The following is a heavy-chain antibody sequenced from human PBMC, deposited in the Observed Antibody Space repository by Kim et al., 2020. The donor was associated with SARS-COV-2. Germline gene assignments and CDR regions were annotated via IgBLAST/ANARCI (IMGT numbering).Heavy chain of an antibody. CDR3: AKGLTPDP. CDR2: ISDSGVSL. V-gene: IGHV3-23*01. J-gene: IGHJ5*02. Sequence: GGSLRLSCAASGFTFSTYALTWVRQPPGKGLEWVSSISDSGVSLYDAHSVKGRFTISSVNAKQTLFLQMNSLKADDTAIYYCAKGLTPDPWGQGTLVTVSS. CDR1: GFTFSTYA. D-gene: IGHD3-9*01.